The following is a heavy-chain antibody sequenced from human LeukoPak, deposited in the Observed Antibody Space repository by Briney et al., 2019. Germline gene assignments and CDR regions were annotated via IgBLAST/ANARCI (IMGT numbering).Heavy chain of an antibody. CDR1: GFTFSSYA. V-gene: IGHV3-30*01. D-gene: IGHD6-6*01. Sequence: GGYLRLSCAASGFTFSSYAMHWVRQAPGKGLEWVAVISYDGSNKYYADSVKGRFTISRDNSKNTLYLQMNSLRAEDTAVYYCARGAEYIAAHLGRWGQGTLVTVSS. J-gene: IGHJ4*02. CDR3: ARGAEYIAAHLGR. CDR2: ISYDGSNK.